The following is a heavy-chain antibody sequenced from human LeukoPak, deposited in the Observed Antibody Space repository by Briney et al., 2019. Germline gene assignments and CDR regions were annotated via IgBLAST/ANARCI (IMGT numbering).Heavy chain of an antibody. CDR2: MNPNSGNT. CDR3: ARVGRVRPYYDFWSGPHNWFDP. J-gene: IGHJ5*02. V-gene: IGHV1-8*02. D-gene: IGHD3-3*01. CDR1: GYTFTSYG. Sequence: ASVKVSCKASGYTFTSYGISWVRQATGQGLEWMGWMNPNSGNTGYAQKFQGRVTMTRNTSISTAYMELSSLRSEDTAVYYCARVGRVRPYYDFWSGPHNWFDPWGQGTLVTVSS.